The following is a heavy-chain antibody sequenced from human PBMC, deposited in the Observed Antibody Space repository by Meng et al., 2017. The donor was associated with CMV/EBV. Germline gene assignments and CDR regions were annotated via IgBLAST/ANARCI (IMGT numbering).Heavy chain of an antibody. J-gene: IGHJ6*02. CDR1: GYTFTSYG. CDR3: ARQCEWGGGSCYGYYYYGMDV. D-gene: IGHD2-15*01. Sequence: ASVKVSCKASGYTFTSYGISWVRQAPGQGLEWMGWISAYNGNTNYAQKLQGRVTMTTDTSTSTAYMELRSLRSDDTAMYYCARQCEWGGGSCYGYYYYGMDVWGQGTTVTVSS. CDR2: ISAYNGNT. V-gene: IGHV1-18*01.